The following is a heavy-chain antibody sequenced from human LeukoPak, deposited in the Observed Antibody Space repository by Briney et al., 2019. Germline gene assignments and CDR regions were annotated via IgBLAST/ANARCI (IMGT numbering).Heavy chain of an antibody. D-gene: IGHD3-3*01. CDR2: IVVGSGNT. CDR1: GFTFTSSA. CDR3: ARVLVDFWSGSTYYYYGMDV. Sequence: SVKVSCKASGFTFTSSAVQWVRQARGQRLEWIGWIVVGSGNTNYAQKFQGRVTITADESTSTAYMELSSLRSEDTAVYYCARVLVDFWSGSTYYYYGMDVWGQGTTVTVSS. V-gene: IGHV1-58*01. J-gene: IGHJ6*02.